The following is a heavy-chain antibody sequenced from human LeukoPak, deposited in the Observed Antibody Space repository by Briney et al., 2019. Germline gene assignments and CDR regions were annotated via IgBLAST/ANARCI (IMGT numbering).Heavy chain of an antibody. Sequence: PSETLSLTCTVPGGSISSGSYYWSWIRQPAGKGLEWIGRIYTSGSTNYNPSLKSRVTISVDTSKNQFSLKLSSVTAADTAVYYCARAGLLRYMDVWGKGTTVTVSS. CDR1: GGSISSGSYY. V-gene: IGHV4-61*02. CDR2: IYTSGST. CDR3: ARAGLLRYMDV. J-gene: IGHJ6*03.